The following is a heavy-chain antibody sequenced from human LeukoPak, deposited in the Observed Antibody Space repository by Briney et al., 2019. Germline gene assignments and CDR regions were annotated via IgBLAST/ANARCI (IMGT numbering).Heavy chain of an antibody. J-gene: IGHJ4*02. CDR1: EFTFSAYG. CDR2: ISGSGSSI. V-gene: IGHV3-21*04. Sequence: GGSLRLSCVASEFTFSAYGMSWVRQAPGTGLEWVSSISGSGSSIHYKESVRGRFTISRDNSGNSIYLQMNSLRAEDTAVYYCAKPGHDSSGYYYGDNNSYFDYWGQGTLVTVSS. D-gene: IGHD3-22*01. CDR3: AKPGHDSSGYYYGDNNSYFDY.